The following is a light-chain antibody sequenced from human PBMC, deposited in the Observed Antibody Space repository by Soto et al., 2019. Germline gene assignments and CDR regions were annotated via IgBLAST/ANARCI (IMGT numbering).Light chain of an antibody. V-gene: IGKV3-20*01. J-gene: IGKJ5*01. CDR3: QLYGISPR. Sequence: EIVLTQSPGTLSLSPGERATLSCKTSQSRGSNFLAWYQHKPGQAPRLLIYASSNRATGIPGRFSGSASGTNFTLTINRLEPEDFAVYYCQLYGISPRFGQGTRLEIK. CDR2: ASS. CDR1: QSRGSNF.